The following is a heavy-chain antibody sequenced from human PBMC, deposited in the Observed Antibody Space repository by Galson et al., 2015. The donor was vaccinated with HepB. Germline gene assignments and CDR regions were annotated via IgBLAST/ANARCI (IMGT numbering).Heavy chain of an antibody. CDR2: ITNGGGGVR. V-gene: IGHV3-23*01. Sequence: SLRLSCAASGFTFSGYAMSWVRQAPGRGLEWVSTITNGGGGVRYYADSVKGRFTVSRDNSKNTLYLQMNSLRAEDAAVYYCAKKRGGATPNWYFDLWGRGTLVTVSS. D-gene: IGHD2-15*01. J-gene: IGHJ2*01. CDR1: GFTFSGYA. CDR3: AKKRGGATPNWYFDL.